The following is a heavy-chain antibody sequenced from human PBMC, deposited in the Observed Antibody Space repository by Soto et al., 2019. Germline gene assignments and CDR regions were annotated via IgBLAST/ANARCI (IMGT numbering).Heavy chain of an antibody. CDR1: GYSFTSYW. CDR3: ARLTAGYYYYMYV. CDR2: IYPGDSDT. V-gene: IGHV5-51*01. Sequence: GESLKVSCKCSGYSFTSYWIGWVRQMPGKSLEWMGIIYPGDSDTRYSPSFQGQVTISADKSISTAYLQWSSLKASDTAMYYCARLTAGYYYYMYVWGKGTTVTAP. D-gene: IGHD6-13*01. J-gene: IGHJ6*03.